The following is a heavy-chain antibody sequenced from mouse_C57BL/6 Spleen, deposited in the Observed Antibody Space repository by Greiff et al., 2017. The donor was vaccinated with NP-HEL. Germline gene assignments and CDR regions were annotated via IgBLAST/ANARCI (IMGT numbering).Heavy chain of an antibody. V-gene: IGHV1-61*01. D-gene: IGHD2-1*01. J-gene: IGHJ2*01. CDR3: ARRIYYGNYVGHFDY. Sequence: VQLQQPGAELVRPGSSVKLSCKASGYTFTSYWMDWVKQRPGQGLEWIGNIYPSDSETHYNQKFKDKATLTVDKSSSTAYMQLSSLTSEDSAVYYCARRIYYGNYVGHFDYWGQGTTLTVSS. CDR2: IYPSDSET. CDR1: GYTFTSYW.